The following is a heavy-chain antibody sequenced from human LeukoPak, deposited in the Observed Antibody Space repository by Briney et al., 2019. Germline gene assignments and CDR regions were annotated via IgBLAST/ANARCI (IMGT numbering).Heavy chain of an antibody. CDR1: RFTFRTYW. Sequence: RPLRLSCAAPRFTFRTYWMSWVGQAPGKGLEWVANIKQDGIEKYYVDSVTGRFTISRDNSKNTLYLQMTSLRAEDSAVYYCAKDQFKPSAITMLRGVRGYYYFMDVWGKGTTVTISS. J-gene: IGHJ6*03. V-gene: IGHV3-7*01. CDR2: IKQDGIEK. CDR3: AKDQFKPSAITMLRGVRGYYYFMDV. D-gene: IGHD3-10*01.